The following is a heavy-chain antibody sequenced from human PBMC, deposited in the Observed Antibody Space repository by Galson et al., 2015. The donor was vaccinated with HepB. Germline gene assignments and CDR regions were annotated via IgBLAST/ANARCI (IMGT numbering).Heavy chain of an antibody. D-gene: IGHD3-16*02. V-gene: IGHV1-18*04. CDR3: ARAMITFGGVIVRANAFDI. Sequence: SVKVSCKASGYTFTSYGISWVRQAPGQGLEWMGWISAYNGNTNYAQKFQGRVTITADESTSTAYMELSSLRSEDTAVYYCARAMITFGGVIVRANAFDIWGQGTMVTVSS. CDR2: ISAYNGNT. J-gene: IGHJ3*02. CDR1: GYTFTSYG.